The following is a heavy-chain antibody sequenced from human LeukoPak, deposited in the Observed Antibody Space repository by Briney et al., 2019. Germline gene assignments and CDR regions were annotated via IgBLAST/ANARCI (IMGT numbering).Heavy chain of an antibody. CDR1: GDSVSSNSVA. J-gene: IGHJ4*02. Sequence: SQTLSLTCAISGDSVSSNSVAWNWIRQSPSRGLEWLGRTYYRSKWNNEYAESVRSRITINPDTSKNQFSLQLDSVTPEDTAVYYCARERNYFDYWGQGPLVIVSS. V-gene: IGHV6-1*01. CDR3: ARERNYFDY. CDR2: TYYRSKWNN.